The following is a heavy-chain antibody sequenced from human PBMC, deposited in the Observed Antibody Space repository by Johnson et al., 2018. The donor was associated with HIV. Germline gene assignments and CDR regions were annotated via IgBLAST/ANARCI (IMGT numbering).Heavy chain of an antibody. D-gene: IGHD1/OR15-1a*01. CDR2: ISWNGGTI. J-gene: IGHJ3*02. Sequence: VQLVESGGGLVQPGRSLRLSCAASGFTFDDYAIHWVRQAPGKGLEWVSGISWNGGTIGYADSVKGRFTISRDNAKNSLYLQMNSLRAEDTALYYCARGGLGFQNIHDPFDIWGQGTMVTVSS. V-gene: IGHV3-9*01. CDR1: GFTFDDYA. CDR3: ARGGLGFQNIHDPFDI.